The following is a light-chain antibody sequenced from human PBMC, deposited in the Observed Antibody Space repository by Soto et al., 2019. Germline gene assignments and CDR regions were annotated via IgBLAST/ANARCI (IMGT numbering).Light chain of an antibody. Sequence: DIVLTQSPGTLSLSPGDRATLSCRASQSVSSNYFAWYQQQPGQAPRLLISDAAGRSTGIPDRFSGSGSGTEFTLTISRLEPEDSAVYSCQQYCSSPPLTFGGGTKVEVK. CDR2: DAA. J-gene: IGKJ4*02. CDR1: QSVSSNY. V-gene: IGKV3-20*01. CDR3: QQYCSSPPLT.